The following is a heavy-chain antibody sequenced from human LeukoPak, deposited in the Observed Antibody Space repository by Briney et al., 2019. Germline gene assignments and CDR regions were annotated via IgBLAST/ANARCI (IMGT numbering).Heavy chain of an antibody. J-gene: IGHJ4*02. V-gene: IGHV3-30*17. CDR2: ISSDGSNT. CDR1: GFTFSSYT. D-gene: IGHD5-18*01. CDR3: VREGQLWADLDS. Sequence: GRSLRLPCVGSGFTFSSYTIHWVRQAPGKGSQWVAVISSDGSNTYYADAVRGRFAISRDNSKNTVFLQMNSLRVEDTGVYFCVREGQLWADLDSWGQGTLVIVSS.